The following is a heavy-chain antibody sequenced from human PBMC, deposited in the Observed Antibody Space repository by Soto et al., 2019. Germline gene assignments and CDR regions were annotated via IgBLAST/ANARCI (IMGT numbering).Heavy chain of an antibody. D-gene: IGHD2-15*01. Sequence: ASVNVSCKASGGTFSSYAISWVRQAPGQGLEWMGGIIPIFGTANYAQKFQGRVTITADESTSTAYMELSSLRSEDTAVYYCAQGYCSGGSCYTYGMDVWGQGTTVTVS. CDR3: AQGYCSGGSCYTYGMDV. CDR2: IIPIFGTA. V-gene: IGHV1-69*13. CDR1: GGTFSSYA. J-gene: IGHJ6*02.